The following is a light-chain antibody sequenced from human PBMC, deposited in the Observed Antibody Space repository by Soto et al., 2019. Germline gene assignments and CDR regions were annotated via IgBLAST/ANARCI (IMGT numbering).Light chain of an antibody. CDR3: QQYDDLPIT. V-gene: IGKV1-33*01. Sequence: EIQMTQSPSSLSASVGDRFTITCQASQVIDNYLNWYQQKPGKAPKLLINDASNLESGVPSRFSGSGSGTDFTFTISSLQPEDIATYYCQQYDDLPITFGQGTRLEIK. CDR1: QVIDNY. J-gene: IGKJ5*01. CDR2: DAS.